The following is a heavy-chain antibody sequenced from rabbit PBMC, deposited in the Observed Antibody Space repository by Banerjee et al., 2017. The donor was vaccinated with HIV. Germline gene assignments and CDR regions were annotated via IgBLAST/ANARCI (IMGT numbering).Heavy chain of an antibody. D-gene: IGHD8-1*01. CDR3: ARGSSYYSYYYVMDL. CDR2: IYTNGGST. Sequence: QEQLEESGGGLVQPGGSLTLSCKASGFDLSDYYYMCWVRQAPGKGLELIACIYTNGGSTWYASCVNGRFTISRSTSLNTVNLKMTSLTAADTATYFCARGSSYYSYYYVMDLWGPGTLVTVS. CDR1: GFDLSDYYY. J-gene: IGHJ6*01. V-gene: IGHV1S43*01.